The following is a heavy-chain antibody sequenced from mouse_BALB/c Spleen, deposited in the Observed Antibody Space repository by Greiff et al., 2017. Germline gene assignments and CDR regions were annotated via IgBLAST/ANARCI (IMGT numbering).Heavy chain of an antibody. J-gene: IGHJ2*01. CDR2: ISTYYGDA. V-gene: IGHV1S137*01. CDR1: GYTFTDYA. D-gene: IGHD1-1*01. Sequence: QVQLKESGAELVRPGVSVKISCKGSGYTFTDYAMHWVKQSLAKSLEWIGVISTYYGDASYNQKFKGKATMTVDKSSSTAYMELARLTSEDSAIYYCARGSLYYGSSYVYYFDYWGQGTTLTVSS. CDR3: ARGSLYYGSSYVYYFDY.